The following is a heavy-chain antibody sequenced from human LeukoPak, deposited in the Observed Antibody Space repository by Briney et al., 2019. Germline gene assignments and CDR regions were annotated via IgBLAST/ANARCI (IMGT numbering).Heavy chain of an antibody. V-gene: IGHV4-61*02. J-gene: IGHJ5*02. Sequence: NPSQTLSLTCSVSGDSISHGTHYWSWIRQSAGPGLEWIGRVYITGVTNYNPSLKTRVTISVDPSLNQFSLNLTSVTPADTAVYYCPRAFLASRRKWVDPWGQGTLVTVSS. CDR1: GDSISHGTHY. CDR3: PRAFLASRRKWVDP. CDR2: VYITGVT. D-gene: IGHD6-6*01.